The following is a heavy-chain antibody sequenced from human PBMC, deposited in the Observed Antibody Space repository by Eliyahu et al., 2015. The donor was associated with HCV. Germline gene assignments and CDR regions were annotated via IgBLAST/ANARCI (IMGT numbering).Heavy chain of an antibody. J-gene: IGHJ5*02. Sequence: EXQLVESGGGLVQPGGSLKLSCAASGFXFSDSAXHWVRQASGKGPXXVGXIRSKANSYATAYVASVQGRFTISRDDSKNTAYLQMNSLKAEDTAVYYCTRQEYDDPPAWGQGTLVTVSS. CDR3: TRQEYDDPPA. CDR2: IRSKANSYAT. D-gene: IGHD2/OR15-2a*01. V-gene: IGHV3-73*02. CDR1: GFXFSDSA.